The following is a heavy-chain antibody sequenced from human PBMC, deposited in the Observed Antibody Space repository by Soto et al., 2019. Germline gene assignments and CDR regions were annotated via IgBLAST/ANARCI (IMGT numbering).Heavy chain of an antibody. CDR3: AKGIVVVVAPTPFDL. Sequence: EVQLVESGGGLVQPGRSLRLSCAASGFTFDDYAMHWVRQAPGKGLEWVSGISWNSGSIGYADSVKGRFTISRDNAKNSLYLQMNSLRAEDTALYYCAKGIVVVVAPTPFDLGGRGTLVTFSS. D-gene: IGHD2-15*01. V-gene: IGHV3-9*01. CDR2: ISWNSGSI. J-gene: IGHJ2*01. CDR1: GFTFDDYA.